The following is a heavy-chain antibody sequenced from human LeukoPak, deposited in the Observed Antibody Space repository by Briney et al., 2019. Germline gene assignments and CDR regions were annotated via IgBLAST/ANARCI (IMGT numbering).Heavy chain of an antibody. D-gene: IGHD3-22*01. CDR2: ISGSGLRT. CDR3: AKDRVTMIVVVAFDI. J-gene: IGHJ3*02. Sequence: QSGGSLRLSCAASGITFSNYAMSWVRQAPGKGLEWVSAISGSGLRTYYADSVKGRFTISRDISKNTLYLQMDSLRAEDTAVYYCAKDRVTMIVVVAFDIWGQGTMVTVSS. CDR1: GITFSNYA. V-gene: IGHV3-23*01.